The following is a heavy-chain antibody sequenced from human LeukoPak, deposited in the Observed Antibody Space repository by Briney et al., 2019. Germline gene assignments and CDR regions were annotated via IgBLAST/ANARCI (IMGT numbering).Heavy chain of an antibody. V-gene: IGHV1-2*02. CDR2: INPNSGGT. CDR3: ARDPMVRGVNGAFDI. Sequence: ASVKVSCKASGYTFTGCYMHWVRQAPGQGLEWMGWINPNSGGTNYAQKFQGRVTMTRDTSISTAYMELSRLRSDDTAVYYCARDPMVRGVNGAFDIWGQGTMVTVAS. D-gene: IGHD3-10*01. CDR1: GYTFTGCY. J-gene: IGHJ3*02.